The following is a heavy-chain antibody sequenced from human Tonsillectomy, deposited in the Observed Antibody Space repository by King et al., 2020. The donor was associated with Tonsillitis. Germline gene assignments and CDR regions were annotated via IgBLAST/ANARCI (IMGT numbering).Heavy chain of an antibody. CDR1: GGSISGGAYY. J-gene: IGHJ5*02. CDR3: GRYEGGVFDL. CDR2: MYNSENT. Sequence: QLQESGPGLVKPSQTLSLTCTVSGGSISGGAYYWSWIRQHPGKGLEWIGYMYNSENTYYNPSLKNRLTISLDTSNNQFSLKLTSVTAADTAVYYCGRYEGGVFDLCGQGTLVTVSS. D-gene: IGHD2-15*01. V-gene: IGHV4-31*03.